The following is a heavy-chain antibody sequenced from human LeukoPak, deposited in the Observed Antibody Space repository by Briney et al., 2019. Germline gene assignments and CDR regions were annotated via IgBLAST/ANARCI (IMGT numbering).Heavy chain of an antibody. Sequence: ASVKVSCKASGYTFTGYYMHWVRQAPGQGLEWMGWINPNSGGTNYAQKFQGRVTMTRDTSISTAYMELSRLRSDDTAVYYCARATTVTGYYYYGMDVWGQGTTVTVSS. V-gene: IGHV1-2*02. CDR3: ARATTVTGYYYYGMDV. CDR1: GYTFTGYY. D-gene: IGHD4-17*01. CDR2: INPNSGGT. J-gene: IGHJ6*02.